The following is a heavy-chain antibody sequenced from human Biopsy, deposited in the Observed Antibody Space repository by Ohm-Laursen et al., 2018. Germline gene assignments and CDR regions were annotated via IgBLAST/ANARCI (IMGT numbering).Heavy chain of an antibody. Sequence: SLRLSCAASGFIFRNYAMGWIRQAPGKGLEWVSGISGTDEGTHSADSVKGRFTVSKENGKNSLYLHMNSLRAEDTAVYYCATEVVPAGIGGHWLDPWGQGTLVTVSS. CDR3: ATEVVPAGIGGHWLDP. V-gene: IGHV3-23*01. D-gene: IGHD2-2*01. CDR2: ISGTDEGT. J-gene: IGHJ5*02. CDR1: GFIFRNYA.